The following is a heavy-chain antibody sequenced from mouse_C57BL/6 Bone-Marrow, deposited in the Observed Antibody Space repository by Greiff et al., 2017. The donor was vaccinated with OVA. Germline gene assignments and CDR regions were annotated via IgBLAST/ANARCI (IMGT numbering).Heavy chain of an antibody. J-gene: IGHJ1*03. V-gene: IGHV1-55*01. CDR3: AGEGIYYSNSYWYFDV. CDR1: GYTFTSYW. D-gene: IGHD2-5*01. Sequence: QVQLQQPGAELVKPGASVKMSCKASGYTFTSYWITWVKQRPGQGLEWIGDIYPGSGSTNYNEKFKSKATLTVDQSSSTAYMQLSSLTSEDSAVYYYAGEGIYYSNSYWYFDVWGTGTTVTVSS. CDR2: IYPGSGST.